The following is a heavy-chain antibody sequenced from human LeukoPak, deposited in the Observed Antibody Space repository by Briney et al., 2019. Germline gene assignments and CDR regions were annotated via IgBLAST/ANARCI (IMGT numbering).Heavy chain of an antibody. CDR2: IYYSGTT. D-gene: IGHD6-13*01. CDR1: GGSISSYY. V-gene: IGHV4-59*01. CDR3: ARGVYIAAAQYGY. Sequence: PSETLSLTCTVSGGSISSYYWSWIRQPPGKGLEWIGYIYYSGTTNYDPSLKSRVTISVDTSKNQFSLKLSSVTAADTAVYYCARGVYIAAAQYGYWGQGTLVTVSS. J-gene: IGHJ4*02.